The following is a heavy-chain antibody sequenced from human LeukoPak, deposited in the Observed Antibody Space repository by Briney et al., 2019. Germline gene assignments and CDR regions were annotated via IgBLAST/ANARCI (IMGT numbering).Heavy chain of an antibody. V-gene: IGHV1-69*13. CDR1: GGTFSSYA. CDR3: ARDIAGGLDY. D-gene: IGHD3-16*01. J-gene: IGHJ4*02. Sequence: SVTVSCKASGGTFSSYAISWVRQAPAQGLEWVGGIIPIFGTANYAHKFQGRVTITADETTSTAYMELSSLRSEDTAVYYCARDIAGGLDYWGQGTLVTVSS. CDR2: IIPIFGTA.